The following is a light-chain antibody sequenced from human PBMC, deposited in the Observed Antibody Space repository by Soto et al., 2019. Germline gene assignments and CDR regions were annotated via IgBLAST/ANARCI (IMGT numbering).Light chain of an antibody. CDR2: QVT. CDR3: SSYTDSSNYV. J-gene: IGLJ1*01. CDR1: SSDLDSYNY. V-gene: IGLV2-14*01. Sequence: QSALTQPASVSGSPGQSITISCTGTSSDLDSYNYVSWYQQQPGKASKLMIYQVTNRPSGVSNRVSGSRSGNTASLTISGLQAEDEADYYCSSYTDSSNYVFGTGTKLTVL.